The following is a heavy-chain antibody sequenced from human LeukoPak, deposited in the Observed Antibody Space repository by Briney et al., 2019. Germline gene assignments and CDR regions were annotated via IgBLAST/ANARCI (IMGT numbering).Heavy chain of an antibody. CDR3: ATRSCSISACRASSYHCMDF. CDR1: GFTFSSYA. CDR2: ISYDGSNK. Sequence: GRSLRLSCAASGFTFSSYAMHWVRQAPGKGLEWVAVISYDGSNKYYADSVKGRFTISRDNAKSSLYLQLNSLRAEDTAVYYCATRSCSISACRASSYHCMDFWGKGTTVTVSS. J-gene: IGHJ6*03. D-gene: IGHD2-2*01. V-gene: IGHV3-30-3*01.